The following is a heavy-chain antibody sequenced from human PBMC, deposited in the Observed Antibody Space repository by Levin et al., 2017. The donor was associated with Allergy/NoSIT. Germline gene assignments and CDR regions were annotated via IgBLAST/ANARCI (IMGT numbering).Heavy chain of an antibody. D-gene: IGHD3-10*01. V-gene: IGHV3-33*01. CDR2: IWYDGSNK. CDR3: ARAYYGSANNFDY. J-gene: IGHJ4*02. Sequence: GESLKISCAASGFTFSSYGMHWVRQAPGKGLEWVAVIWYDGSNKYYADSVKGRFTISRDNSKNTLYLQMNSLRAEDTAVYYCARAYYGSANNFDYWGQGTLVTVSS. CDR1: GFTFSSYG.